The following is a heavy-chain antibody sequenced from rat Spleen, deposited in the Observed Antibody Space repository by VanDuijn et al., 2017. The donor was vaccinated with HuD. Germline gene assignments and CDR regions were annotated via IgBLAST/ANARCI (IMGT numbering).Heavy chain of an antibody. D-gene: IGHD3-6*01. CDR3: ARQNWPYYFDY. CDR2: ISYDGSSL. Sequence: EVQLVESGGGLVQPGRSLKLSCAASGFTFSDYYMAWVRQAPKKGLEWVASISYDGSSLYYRDSVKGRFTISRDNAKSTLNLQMDSLRSEDTATYYCARQNWPYYFDYWGQGVMVTVSS. V-gene: IGHV5-7*01. J-gene: IGHJ2*01. CDR1: GFTFSDYY.